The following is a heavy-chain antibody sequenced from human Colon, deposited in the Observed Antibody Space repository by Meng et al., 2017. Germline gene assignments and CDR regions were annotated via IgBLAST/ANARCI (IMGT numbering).Heavy chain of an antibody. CDR3: ARVEVGITSGDY. D-gene: IGHD1-26*01. V-gene: IGHV1-18*01. CDR2: ISAYNGNT. Sequence: QAQLGQSGREVKKPGASVRVSCQASGYTFTNYGITWVRQAPGQGLEWMGWISAYNGNTNYAQTLQGRLTMTTDTSTSTAYMELRSLRSDDTAVYYCARVEVGITSGDYWGQGTLVTVSS. J-gene: IGHJ4*02. CDR1: GYTFTNYG.